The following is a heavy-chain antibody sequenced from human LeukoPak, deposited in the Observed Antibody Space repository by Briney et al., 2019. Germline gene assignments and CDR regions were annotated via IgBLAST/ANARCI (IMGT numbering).Heavy chain of an antibody. CDR1: GFTFSSYA. CDR2: ISGSGGST. V-gene: IGHV3-23*01. J-gene: IGHJ4*02. D-gene: IGHD1-26*01. CDR3: AKTGRGTTTFHYFDY. Sequence: GSLRLSCVASGFTFSSYAMSWVRQAPGKGLEWVSVISGSGGSTYHADSVKGRFTISRGNSKNTLFLQMNSLRAEDTAVYYCAKTGRGTTTFHYFDYWGQGTLVTVSS.